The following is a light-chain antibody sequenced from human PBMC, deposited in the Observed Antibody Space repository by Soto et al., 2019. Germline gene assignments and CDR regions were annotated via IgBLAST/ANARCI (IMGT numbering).Light chain of an antibody. J-gene: IGKJ1*01. Sequence: EVVLTQSPATLSLSPVGRATLSCRASENVITCVDWYQQKPGQAPRHLIYGASTRSTGIPARFSGSGSGTNFTLTTSNLEPEDFSVYYCQQHSHWPPWTFGQGTRVEIQ. CDR1: ENVITC. CDR2: GAS. V-gene: IGKV3-11*01. CDR3: QQHSHWPPWT.